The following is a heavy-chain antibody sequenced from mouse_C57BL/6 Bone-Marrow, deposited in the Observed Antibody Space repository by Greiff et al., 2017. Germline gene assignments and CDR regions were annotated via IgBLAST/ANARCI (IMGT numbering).Heavy chain of an antibody. V-gene: IGHV1-15*01. J-gene: IGHJ4*01. CDR1: GYTFTDYE. D-gene: IGHD1-1*01. CDR3: TEGTVVAYYYAMDY. CDR2: IDPETGGT. Sequence: VQLQQSGPELVRPGASVTLSCKASGYTFTDYEMHWVKQTPVHGLEWIGAIDPETGGTAYNQKFKGKAILTADKSSSTAYMELRSLTSEDSAVYYCTEGTVVAYYYAMDYWGQGTSVTVSS.